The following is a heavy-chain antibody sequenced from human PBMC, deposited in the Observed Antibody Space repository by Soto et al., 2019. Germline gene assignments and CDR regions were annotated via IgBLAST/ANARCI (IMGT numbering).Heavy chain of an antibody. D-gene: IGHD3-10*01. CDR2: ISYDGSNK. Sequence: GGSLRLSCAASGFTFSSYAMHWVRQAPGKGLEWVAVISYDGSNKYYADSVKGRFTISRDNSKNTLYLQMNSLRAEDTAVYYCARDLGIFIYYGSGSDWGQGTLVTVSS. CDR3: ARDLGIFIYYGSGSD. CDR1: GFTFSSYA. V-gene: IGHV3-30-3*01. J-gene: IGHJ4*02.